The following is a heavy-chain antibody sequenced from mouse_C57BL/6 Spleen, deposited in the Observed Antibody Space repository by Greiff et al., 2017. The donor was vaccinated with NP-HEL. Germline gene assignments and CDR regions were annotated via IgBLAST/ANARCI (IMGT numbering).Heavy chain of an antibody. D-gene: IGHD1-1*01. J-gene: IGHJ1*03. CDR2: ISSGSSTI. Sequence: EVKVVESGGGLVKPGGSLKLSCAASGFTFSDYGMHWVRQAPEKGLEWVAYISSGSSTIYYADTVKGRFTISRDNAKNTLFLQMTSLRSEDTAMYYCARTGSSWNWYFDVWGTGTTVTVSS. CDR1: GFTFSDYG. V-gene: IGHV5-17*01. CDR3: ARTGSSWNWYFDV.